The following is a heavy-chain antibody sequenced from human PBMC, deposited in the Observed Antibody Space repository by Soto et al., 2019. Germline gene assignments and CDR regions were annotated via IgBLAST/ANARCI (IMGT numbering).Heavy chain of an antibody. CDR1: GFTFGAYG. Sequence: GGSLRLSCTTSGFTFGAYGLSWFRQAPGKGLEWVGFTRGKAYGGTTEYAASVKGRFTISRDDSKSIAYLQMSSLKTEDTALYYCSRVGSGWDQLTYFDYWGQGTLVTVSS. CDR2: TRGKAYGGTT. J-gene: IGHJ4*02. D-gene: IGHD6-19*01. CDR3: SRVGSGWDQLTYFDY. V-gene: IGHV3-49*03.